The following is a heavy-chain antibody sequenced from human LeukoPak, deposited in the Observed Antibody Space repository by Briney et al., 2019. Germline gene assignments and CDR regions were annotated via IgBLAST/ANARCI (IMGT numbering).Heavy chain of an antibody. V-gene: IGHV3-30-3*01. J-gene: IGHJ4*02. CDR2: ISHDGSNQ. CDR1: GFTFSSYA. Sequence: GGSLRLSCAASGFTFSSYAMSWVRQAPGKGLEWVAVISHDGSNQQYADSVKGQVTISRDNSKSTLYLQMDRLRAGDTAVYYCARQGDTGSWYFDYWGQGTLVTVSS. D-gene: IGHD2-21*02. CDR3: ARQGDTGSWYFDY.